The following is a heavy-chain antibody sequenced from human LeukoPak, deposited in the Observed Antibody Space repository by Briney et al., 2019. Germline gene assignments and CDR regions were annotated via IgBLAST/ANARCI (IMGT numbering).Heavy chain of an antibody. J-gene: IGHJ6*02. V-gene: IGHV1-8*01. CDR2: MNPDSGNT. D-gene: IGHD3-10*01. CDR3: ARTLVRGLPGMDV. Sequence: ASVKVSCKASGYTFTSYDFNWVRQATGRGLECLGWMNPDSGNTGYAQKFQGRVTMTWDTSISTAYMELSSLRSEDTTIYYCARTLVRGLPGMDVWGQGTSVAVSS. CDR1: GYTFTSYD.